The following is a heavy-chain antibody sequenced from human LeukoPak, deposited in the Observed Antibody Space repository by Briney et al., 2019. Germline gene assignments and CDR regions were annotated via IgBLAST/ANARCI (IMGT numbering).Heavy chain of an antibody. V-gene: IGHV3-7*01. CDR2: IKQDGSEK. J-gene: IGHJ4*02. CDR1: GFTFSSYS. Sequence: AGGSLRLSCAASGFTFSSYSMNWVRQAPGKGLEWVANIKQDGSEKYYVDSVKGRFTISRDNAKNSLYLQMNSLRAEDTAVYYCARTAGVSDYWGQGTLVTVSS. CDR3: ARTAGVSDY. D-gene: IGHD2-8*01.